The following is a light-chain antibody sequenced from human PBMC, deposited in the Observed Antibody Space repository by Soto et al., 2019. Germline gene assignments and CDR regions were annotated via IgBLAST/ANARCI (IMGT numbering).Light chain of an antibody. CDR3: GSFTSSSTDV. CDR1: SSDVGRYNY. Sequence: QSALAQPASVSGSPGQSITISCTGTSSDVGRYNYVSWYQQHPGKAPKLTIYDVSSRPSGVSSRFSGSKSGNTASLTISGLQAKDEADYYCGSFTSSSTDVFGTGTKVTVL. J-gene: IGLJ1*01. V-gene: IGLV2-14*03. CDR2: DVS.